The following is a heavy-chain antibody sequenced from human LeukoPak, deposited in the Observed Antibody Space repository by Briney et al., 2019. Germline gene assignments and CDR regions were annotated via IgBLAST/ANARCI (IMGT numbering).Heavy chain of an antibody. CDR2: CRNRAKSYTT. V-gene: IGHV3-72*01. CDR3: AKRDKDCGGDCYLNAEYFQH. J-gene: IGHJ1*01. Sequence: PGGSLRLSCAVSGFTFSDHYMDWVRQAPGKGLEWVGRCRNRAKSYTTDYAASVKGRFTISRDDSKSTLYLQMNSLETEDTAVYYCAKRDKDCGGDCYLNAEYFQHWGQGTLVTVSS. CDR1: GFTFSDHY. D-gene: IGHD2-21*02.